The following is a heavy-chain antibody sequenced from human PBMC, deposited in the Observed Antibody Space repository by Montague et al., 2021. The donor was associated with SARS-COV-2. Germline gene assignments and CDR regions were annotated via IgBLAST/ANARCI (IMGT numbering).Heavy chain of an antibody. V-gene: IGHV4-59*01. CDR2: IFNSGST. D-gene: IGHD6-13*01. Sequence: SETLSLTCTVSGGSISSYYWSWIRQPPGKGLEWIGYIFNSGSTNYNPSLKSRVTISVDTSKNQLSLRLHSVTAADTAVYYCVRVGVSNWYSFFDYWGQGTLVTVSS. CDR1: GGSISSYY. J-gene: IGHJ4*02. CDR3: VRVGVSNWYSFFDY.